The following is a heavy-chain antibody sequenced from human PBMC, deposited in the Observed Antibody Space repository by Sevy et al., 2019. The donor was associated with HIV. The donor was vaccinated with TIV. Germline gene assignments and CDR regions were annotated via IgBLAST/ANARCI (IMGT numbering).Heavy chain of an antibody. D-gene: IGHD3-3*01. CDR3: GYYDFWSGSSEYYMDV. J-gene: IGHJ6*03. V-gene: IGHV3-74*01. CDR2: FNSDGGIT. CDR1: GFTFTNYW. Sequence: GGSLRLSCAASGFTFTNYWMHWVRQSPGKGLVWVSRFNSDGGITTYADSVKGRFTISGDNAKNTVYLQMNSVGAEDTAVYYCGYYDFWSGSSEYYMDVWGKGTTVTVSS.